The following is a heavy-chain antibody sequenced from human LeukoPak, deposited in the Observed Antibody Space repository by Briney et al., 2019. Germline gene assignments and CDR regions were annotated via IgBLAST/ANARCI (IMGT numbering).Heavy chain of an antibody. J-gene: IGHJ6*03. CDR3: ARDGIAAAGGYYYYYMDV. Sequence: SETLSLTCTVSGGSISSYYWSWIRQPPGKGLERIGYIYYSGSTNYNPSLKSRVTISVDTSKNQFSLKLSSVTAADTAVYYCARDGIAAAGGYYYYYMDVWGKGTTVTISS. CDR1: GGSISSYY. D-gene: IGHD6-13*01. CDR2: IYYSGST. V-gene: IGHV4-59*01.